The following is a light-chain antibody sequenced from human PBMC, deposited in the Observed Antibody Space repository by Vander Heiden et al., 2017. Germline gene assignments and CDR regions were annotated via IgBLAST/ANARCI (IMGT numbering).Light chain of an antibody. J-gene: IGKJ3*01. CDR2: AAS. Sequence: DIQVTQSPSSLSASVGDRVTITCRASQSISSYLNWYQQKPGKAPKLLIYAASSLQSGVPSRFSGSGSGTDFTLTISSLQPEDFATYYCQQSYSTPPWAFGPGTKVDIK. CDR3: QQSYSTPPWA. V-gene: IGKV1-39*01. CDR1: QSISSY.